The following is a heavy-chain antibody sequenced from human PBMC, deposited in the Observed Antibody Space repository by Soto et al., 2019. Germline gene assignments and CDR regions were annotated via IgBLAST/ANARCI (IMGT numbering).Heavy chain of an antibody. D-gene: IGHD2-2*01. V-gene: IGHV3-23*01. CDR2: ISGSGGST. J-gene: IGHJ4*02. CDR3: AKTSRGYCSSTSCYGIRLMVVAAFDY. Sequence: GGSLRLSCAASGFTFSSYAMSWVRQAPGKGLEWVSAISGSGGSTYYADSVKGRFTISRDNSKNTLYLQMNSLRAEDTAVYYCAKTSRGYCSSTSCYGIRLMVVAAFDYWGQGTLVTVSS. CDR1: GFTFSSYA.